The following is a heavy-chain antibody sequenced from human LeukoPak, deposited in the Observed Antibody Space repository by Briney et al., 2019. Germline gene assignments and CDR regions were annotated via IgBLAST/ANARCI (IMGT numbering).Heavy chain of an antibody. Sequence: QPGGSLRLSCVASGFTFSHSWMTWVRQAPGKGLEWVGHIKEDGSSQNYADSVKGRFTISRDNAKSSLHLQMNSLRAEDTAVYYCAKQLTYTDRYFDNWGQGTLVTVSS. CDR3: AKQLTYTDRYFDN. CDR2: IKEDGSSQ. J-gene: IGHJ4*02. V-gene: IGHV3-7*03. D-gene: IGHD1-1*01. CDR1: GFTFSHSW.